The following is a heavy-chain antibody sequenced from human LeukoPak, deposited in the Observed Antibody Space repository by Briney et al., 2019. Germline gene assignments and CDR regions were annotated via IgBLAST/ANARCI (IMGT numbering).Heavy chain of an antibody. CDR3: ARADSAAAGPNFDY. CDR1: GGSISGYY. V-gene: IGHV4-59*12. J-gene: IGHJ4*02. D-gene: IGHD6-13*01. Sequence: SETLSLTCTVSGGSISGYYWSWIRQPPGKGLEWIGYIYHSGSTYYNPSLKSRVTISVDRSKNQFSLKLSSVTAADTAVYYCARADSAAAGPNFDYWGQGTLVTVSS. CDR2: IYHSGST.